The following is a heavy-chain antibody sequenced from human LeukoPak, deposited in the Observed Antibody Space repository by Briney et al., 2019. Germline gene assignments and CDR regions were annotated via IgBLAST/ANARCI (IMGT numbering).Heavy chain of an antibody. CDR2: ISWNSGSI. D-gene: IGHD3-16*01. J-gene: IGHJ4*02. Sequence: PGGSLRLSCAASGFTFDDYAMHWVRQAPGKGLEWVSGISWNSGSIGYADSVKGRFTISRDNSKNTLYLQMNSLRAEDTAVYYGAKDMEFGGVTNLYFDYWGQGTLVTVSS. CDR1: GFTFDDYA. CDR3: AKDMEFGGVTNLYFDY. V-gene: IGHV3-9*01.